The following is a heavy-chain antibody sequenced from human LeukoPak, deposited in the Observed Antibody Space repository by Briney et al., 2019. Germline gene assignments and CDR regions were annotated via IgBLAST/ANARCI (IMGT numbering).Heavy chain of an antibody. CDR3: ARDDYGGNFLAGSYFDY. CDR2: INPNSGGT. J-gene: IGHJ4*02. CDR1: GYTFTGYY. Sequence: ASVKVSCKASGYTFTGYYMHWVRQAPGQGLEWMGWINPNSGGTNYAQKFQGRVTMTRDTSISTAYMELSSLRSEDTAVYYCARDDYGGNFLAGSYFDYWGQGTLVTVSS. V-gene: IGHV1-2*02. D-gene: IGHD4-23*01.